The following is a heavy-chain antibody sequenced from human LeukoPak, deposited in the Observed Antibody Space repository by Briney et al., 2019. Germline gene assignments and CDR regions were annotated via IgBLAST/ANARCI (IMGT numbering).Heavy chain of an antibody. Sequence: SETLSLTCTVSGGSISSNYWSWIRQPPGKGLEWIGYIYDSGTTNYNPSLKSRATISEDMSKNQFSLKVRSVTAADTAVYYCARSTGGWSYFDHWGQGILVTVSS. J-gene: IGHJ4*02. CDR3: ARSTGGWSYFDH. D-gene: IGHD6-19*01. CDR1: GGSISSNY. CDR2: IYDSGTT. V-gene: IGHV4-59*01.